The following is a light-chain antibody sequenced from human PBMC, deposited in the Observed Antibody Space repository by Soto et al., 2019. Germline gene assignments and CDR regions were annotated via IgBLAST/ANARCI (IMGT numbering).Light chain of an antibody. Sequence: IVLTHSPATLSFSPGEIAALSCRASQSISSYLGWYQQKPGQAPRLLIYDASNRATGIPARFSGSGSGTGFTLTISSLEPEDFAVYYCQHRSNWPLTFGGGTKVDI. CDR1: QSISSY. CDR3: QHRSNWPLT. CDR2: DAS. V-gene: IGKV3-11*01. J-gene: IGKJ4*01.